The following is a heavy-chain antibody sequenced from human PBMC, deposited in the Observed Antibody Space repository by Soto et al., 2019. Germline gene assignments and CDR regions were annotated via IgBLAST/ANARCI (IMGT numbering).Heavy chain of an antibody. J-gene: IGHJ4*02. CDR3: AKEGLVRGVINSIEY. CDR2: ISGSGDTS. V-gene: IGHV3-23*01. CDR1: GFTFSSYG. D-gene: IGHD3-10*01. Sequence: EVQLLESGGGLVQPGGSLRLSCAASGFTFSSYGMGWVRQAPGKGLEWVSAISGSGDTSYYADSVKGRFTISRDNSKNTLYLQMNSLRAEDTAVYYCAKEGLVRGVINSIEYWGQGTLVTVSS.